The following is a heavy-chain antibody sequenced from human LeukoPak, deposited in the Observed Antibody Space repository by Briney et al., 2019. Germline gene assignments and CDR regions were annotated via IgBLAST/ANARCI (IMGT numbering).Heavy chain of an antibody. CDR2: IYSGDTT. V-gene: IGHV3-53*01. CDR1: GFTVSSNY. J-gene: IGHJ4*02. D-gene: IGHD3-3*01. Sequence: GGSLRLSCAASGFTVSSNYMSWVRQAPGKGLEWVSIIYSGDTTYYADSVKGRFTISRDNSKNTLYLQMNSLRAEDTAVYYCARGPLWSGFDYWGQGTLVTVSP. CDR3: ARGPLWSGFDY.